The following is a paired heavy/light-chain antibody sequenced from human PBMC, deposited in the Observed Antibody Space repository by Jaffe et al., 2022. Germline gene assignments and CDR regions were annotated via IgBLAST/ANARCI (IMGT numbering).Heavy chain of an antibody. V-gene: IGHV4-59*07. CDR1: GGSISSYY. J-gene: IGHJ3*02. CDR3: ARILEGDYYDLGFDI. Sequence: QVQLQESGPGLVRPSDTLSLTCTVSGGSISSYYWSWIRQPPGKGLEWIGYIYYNGNTNYNPSLTSRVTISAQTSQNQFSLTLTSVTAADTAVYYCARILEGDYYDLGFDIWGQGTLVTVSS. D-gene: IGHD4-17*01. CDR2: IYYNGNT.
Light chain of an antibody. J-gene: IGLJ2*01. CDR1: RRDIGTYNL. V-gene: IGLV2-23*02. CDR3: CSYAGESTYVL. CDR2: EVN. Sequence: QSALTQPASVSGSPGQSITISCAGTRRDIGTYNLVSWYQQHPGKAPKLIIYEVNKRPSGVSNRFSGSKSAYTASLTISGLQTEDEADYYCCSYAGESTYVLIGGGTKLTIL.